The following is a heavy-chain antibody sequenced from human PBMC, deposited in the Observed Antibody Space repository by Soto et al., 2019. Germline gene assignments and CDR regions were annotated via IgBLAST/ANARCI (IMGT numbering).Heavy chain of an antibody. CDR1: GYTFTSYD. D-gene: IGHD5-18*01. CDR2: MNPNSGNT. Sequence: ASVKVSCKASGYTFTSYDINWVRQATGQGLEWMGWMNPNSGNTGYAQKFQGRVTMTRNTSISTAYMELSSLRSEDTAVYYCARGTAMVTRYYYYYYMDVWGKGTKVTVSS. CDR3: ARGTAMVTRYYYYYYMDV. J-gene: IGHJ6*03. V-gene: IGHV1-8*01.